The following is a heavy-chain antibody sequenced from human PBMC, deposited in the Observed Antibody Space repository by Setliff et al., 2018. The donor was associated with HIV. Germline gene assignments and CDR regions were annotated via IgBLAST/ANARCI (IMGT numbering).Heavy chain of an antibody. CDR3: ARAPTHYFGNNKSSWPDAFDI. Sequence: SETLSLTCTVSGGSISSGDYFLSWIRQAPGKGLEWIGCIYYSGSAYYNPPLQSRVTISVDTSKDQFSLKLNSVTAADTAVYYGARAPTHYFGNNKSSWPDAFDIWGLGTMVTVSS. V-gene: IGHV4-30-4*02. J-gene: IGHJ3*02. CDR1: GGSISSGDYF. D-gene: IGHD3-10*01. CDR2: IYYSGSA.